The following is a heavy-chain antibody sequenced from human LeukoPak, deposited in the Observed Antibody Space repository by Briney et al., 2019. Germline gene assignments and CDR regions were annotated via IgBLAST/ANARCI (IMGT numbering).Heavy chain of an antibody. J-gene: IGHJ6*03. D-gene: IGHD6-13*01. V-gene: IGHV1-8*01. CDR3: ARGGSWYRFNYYYYYMDV. CDR1: GYTFTSYD. Sequence: GASVKVSCKASGYTFTSYDINWVRQATGQGLEWMGWMNPNSGNTGYAQKFQGRVTMTRNTSISTAYMELSSLRSEDTAVYYCARGGSWYRFNYYYYYMDVWGKGTTVTISS. CDR2: MNPNSGNT.